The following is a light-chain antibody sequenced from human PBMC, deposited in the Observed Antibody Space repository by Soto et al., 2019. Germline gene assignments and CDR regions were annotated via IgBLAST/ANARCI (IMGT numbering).Light chain of an antibody. CDR2: RAS. Sequence: DIKMTQSPSTLSASIGDSVTITCRASQSISDWLARYQQKPGQAPKLLIYRASNLESWVPSRFSGSGSGTEFTLTISSLQPDDFATYYCQQYNCYSRAFGQGTKVEIK. CDR1: QSISDW. CDR3: QQYNCYSRA. J-gene: IGKJ1*01. V-gene: IGKV1-5*03.